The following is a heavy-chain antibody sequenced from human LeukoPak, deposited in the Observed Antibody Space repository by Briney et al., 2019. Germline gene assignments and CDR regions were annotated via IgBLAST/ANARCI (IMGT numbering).Heavy chain of an antibody. D-gene: IGHD5-12*01. CDR3: ARVHSGYGPDYIDH. V-gene: IGHV3-21*06. CDR2: ISSTSGFI. J-gene: IGHJ4*02. Sequence: PGGSLRLSCAASGFTFSSDRMNWVRQAPGKGLEWVSSISSTSGFISYADSVKGRFTISRDNAKTSLYLQMNSLRAEDTALYYCARVHSGYGPDYIDHWGQGTPVTVSS. CDR1: GFTFSSDR.